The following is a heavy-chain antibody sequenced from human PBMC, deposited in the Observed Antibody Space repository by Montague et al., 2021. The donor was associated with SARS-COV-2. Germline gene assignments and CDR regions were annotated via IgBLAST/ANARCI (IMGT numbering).Heavy chain of an antibody. Sequence: SLRLSCAASGFTFSSYWMHWVRQAPGMGLVWVSRINSDGSSTSYADSVKGRFTISRDNAKNTLYLQMNSLRAEDTAVYYCARGEWLLSLFYYYYMDVWGKGATVTVSS. CDR2: INSDGSST. D-gene: IGHD3-3*01. V-gene: IGHV3-74*01. J-gene: IGHJ6*03. CDR3: ARGEWLLSLFYYYYMDV. CDR1: GFTFSSYW.